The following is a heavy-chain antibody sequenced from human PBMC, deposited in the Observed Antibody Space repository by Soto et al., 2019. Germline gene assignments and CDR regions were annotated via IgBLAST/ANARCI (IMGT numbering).Heavy chain of an antibody. Sequence: GESLKISCKGSGYSFTSYWISWVRQMPGKGLEWMGRIDPSDSYTNYSPSFQGHVTISADKSISTAYLQWSSLKASDTAMYYCARLGCSSTSCYKVDYWGQGTLVTVSS. D-gene: IGHD2-2*02. CDR1: GYSFTSYW. V-gene: IGHV5-10-1*01. J-gene: IGHJ4*02. CDR3: ARLGCSSTSCYKVDY. CDR2: IDPSDSYT.